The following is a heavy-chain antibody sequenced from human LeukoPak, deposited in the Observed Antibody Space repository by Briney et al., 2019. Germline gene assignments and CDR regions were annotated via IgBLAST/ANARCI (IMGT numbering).Heavy chain of an antibody. CDR3: ARVGATQVSDAFDI. V-gene: IGHV4-4*07. Sequence: PSETLSLTCTVSGGSISSYSWTWIRQPAGKGLEWIGRFHPSGTPNYNPFLKSRVTLSIDTSKNQFSLKLSSVTAADTAVYYCARVGATQVSDAFDIWGQGTMVTVSS. J-gene: IGHJ3*02. CDR1: GGSISSYS. D-gene: IGHD1-26*01. CDR2: FHPSGTP.